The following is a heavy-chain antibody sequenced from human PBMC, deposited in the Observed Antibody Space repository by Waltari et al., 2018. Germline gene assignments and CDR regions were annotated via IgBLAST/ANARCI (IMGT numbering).Heavy chain of an antibody. D-gene: IGHD5-12*01. Sequence: VQLLESGGGLVQPGGSLRLSCEAPGFTFPYFAMSWVRQAPGKGLEWVSTISGSAGTTYYVDSVKGRFTISKDDSNKKLYLQMNSLRAEDTAVYYCAKHFSGFGPPFDFWGQGTMVTVSS. CDR3: AKHFSGFGPPFDF. CDR1: GFTFPYFA. V-gene: IGHV3-23*01. J-gene: IGHJ4*02. CDR2: ISGSAGTT.